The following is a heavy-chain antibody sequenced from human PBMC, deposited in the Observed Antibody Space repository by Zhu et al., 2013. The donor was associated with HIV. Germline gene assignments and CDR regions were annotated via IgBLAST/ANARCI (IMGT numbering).Heavy chain of an antibody. J-gene: IGHJ4*02. CDR3: ARDAAAAVHAGFFDY. CDR2: ISAYNGNT. D-gene: IGHD6-13*01. V-gene: IGHV1-18*01. CDR1: GYTFTSYG. Sequence: QVQLVQSGAEVKKPGASVKVSCKASGYTFTSYGISWVRQAPGQGLEWMGWISAYNGNTNYAQKLQGRVTMTTDTSTSTAYMELRSRRSDDTAVYYCARDAAAAVHAGFFDYWGQGTLVTVSS.